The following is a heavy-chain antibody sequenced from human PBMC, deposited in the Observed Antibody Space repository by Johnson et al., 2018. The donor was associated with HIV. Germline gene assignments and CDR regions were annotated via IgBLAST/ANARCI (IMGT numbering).Heavy chain of an antibody. J-gene: IGHJ3*02. CDR2: ISTSGSST. D-gene: IGHD3-22*01. CDR3: ARDRGYWDAFDI. CDR1: GFIFSDYY. V-gene: IGHV3-11*04. Sequence: QVQLVESGGGLVKPGGSLRLTCEASGFIFSDYYMSWIRQAPGKGLEWVSYISTSGSSTFFADSVKGRFTISRDNAKNSLYLQMNSLRAEDTAVYYCARDRGYWDAFDIWGQGTMVTVSS.